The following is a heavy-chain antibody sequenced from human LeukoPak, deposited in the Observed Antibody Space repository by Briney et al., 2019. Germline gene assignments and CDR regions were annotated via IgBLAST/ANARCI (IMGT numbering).Heavy chain of an antibody. D-gene: IGHD1-26*01. CDR3: ARGEYSGSYFVY. J-gene: IGHJ4*02. V-gene: IGHV1-69*05. Sequence: SVKVSCKASRGTLIRYAISWVRQAPGQGLEWVGRIIPLIGTTNTVQKFYGRVTLTTDESTSTAYMELSSLRSEDTAVYYCARGEYSGSYFVYWGQGALVTVSS. CDR1: RGTLIRYA. CDR2: IIPLIGTT.